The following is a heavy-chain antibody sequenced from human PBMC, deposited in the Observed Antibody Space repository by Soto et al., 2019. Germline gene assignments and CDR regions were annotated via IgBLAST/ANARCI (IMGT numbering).Heavy chain of an antibody. D-gene: IGHD2-21*01. V-gene: IGHV3-33*01. CDR3: ARGLHSLFDY. Sequence: QVQLVESGGGVVQPGGSLRRSCAASGFTFSNYGMHWVRQAPGKGLEWVAVIWYDGNNKYYADSVKGRFTISRDNSNNTLYGQMTSLRAEDTAVHYCARGLHSLFDYWGQGTLVTVSS. CDR1: GFTFSNYG. J-gene: IGHJ4*02. CDR2: IWYDGNNK.